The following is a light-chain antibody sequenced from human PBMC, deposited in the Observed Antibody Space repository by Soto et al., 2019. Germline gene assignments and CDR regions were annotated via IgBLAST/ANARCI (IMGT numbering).Light chain of an antibody. CDR1: NSNIGSYT. CDR2: SNN. Sequence: QLVLTQPPSASGTPGQRVTISCSGSNSNIGSYTVNWYQQLPGTAPKLLIYSNNQRPSGVPDRFSGSKSGTSASLAISGLQSEDEADYYCAAWDDSLRGLFGGGTKVTVL. CDR3: AAWDDSLRGL. V-gene: IGLV1-44*01. J-gene: IGLJ2*01.